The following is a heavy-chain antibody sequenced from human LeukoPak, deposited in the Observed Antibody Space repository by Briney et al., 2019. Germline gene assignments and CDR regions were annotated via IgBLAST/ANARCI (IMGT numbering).Heavy chain of an antibody. J-gene: IGHJ4*02. D-gene: IGHD3-22*01. V-gene: IGHV4-61*02. Sequence: SQTLSLTCTVSGGSISSGSYYWSWIRQPAGKGLEWIGRIYTRGCTNYNPSLKSRVTISVDTSKNQFSLKLSSVTAADTAVYYCARIVYYYDSSGSQNEYYFDYWGQGTLVTVSS. CDR2: IYTRGCT. CDR1: GGSISSGSYY. CDR3: ARIVYYYDSSGSQNEYYFDY.